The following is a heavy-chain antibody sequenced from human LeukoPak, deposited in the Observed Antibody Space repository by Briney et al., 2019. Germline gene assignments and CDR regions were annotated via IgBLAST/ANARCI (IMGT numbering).Heavy chain of an antibody. V-gene: IGHV3-74*03. Sequence: PGGSLRLSCAGSGFTFSNAWMHWVRQAPGKGLVWVSRIKTDGSSTTYADSVKGRFTVSRDNAKNTLYLQMNSLRAEDTAVYFCAREFRKSPTGGWGLGTLVTVSS. CDR1: GFTFSNAW. CDR2: IKTDGSST. CDR3: AREFRKSPTGG. J-gene: IGHJ4*02. D-gene: IGHD1-14*01.